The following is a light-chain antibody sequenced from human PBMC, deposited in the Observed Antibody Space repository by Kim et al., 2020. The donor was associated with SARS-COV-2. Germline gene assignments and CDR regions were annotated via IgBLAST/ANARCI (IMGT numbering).Light chain of an antibody. CDR1: QSVSSN. V-gene: IGKV3-15*01. CDR2: GAS. Sequence: EIVMTQSPATLSVSPGERATLSCRASQSVSSNLAWYQQKPGQAPRLLIFGASTRATGIPARFSGSGSGTEFTLTISSLQSEDFAVYYCQQYKDWPFTVGPGTKVDIK. J-gene: IGKJ3*01. CDR3: QQYKDWPFT.